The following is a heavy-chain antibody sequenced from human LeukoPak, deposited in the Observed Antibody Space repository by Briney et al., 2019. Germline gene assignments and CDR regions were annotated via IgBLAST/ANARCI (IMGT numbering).Heavy chain of an antibody. CDR2: ISGTGDYI. V-gene: IGHV3-21*01. CDR1: GFTFSSYA. J-gene: IGHJ4*02. Sequence: GGSLRLSCAASGFTFSSYAMSWVRQAPGKGLEWVSSISGTGDYIYYADSVKGRFTISRDNGKNSLFLQMNSLRVEDTAVYYCARREPTGCSGTSCFAGPVGNWGQGTLVTVSS. D-gene: IGHD2-2*01. CDR3: ARREPTGCSGTSCFAGPVGN.